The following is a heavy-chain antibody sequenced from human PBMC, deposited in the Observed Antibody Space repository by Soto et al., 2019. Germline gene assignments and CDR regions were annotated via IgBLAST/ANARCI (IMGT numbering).Heavy chain of an antibody. CDR3: ARWAGQVRDYGGHFDY. CDR1: GERFTTYG. D-gene: IGHD4-17*01. J-gene: IGHJ4*02. Sequence: QVQLVQSGAEVKNPGASVTVSCKASGERFTTYGISCVRQAPGQGLEWMGGISTYNTKTTYAPKLQGIVLLATDTSTSRAHMELRSLRPDDTAVYYCARWAGQVRDYGGHFDYWCQGTLVTVSS. CDR2: ISTYNTKT. V-gene: IGHV1-18*04.